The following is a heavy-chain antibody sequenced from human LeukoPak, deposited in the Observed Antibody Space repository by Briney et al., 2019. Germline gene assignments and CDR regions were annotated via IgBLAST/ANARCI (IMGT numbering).Heavy chain of an antibody. CDR1: GGSVSSGSYY. J-gene: IGHJ4*02. D-gene: IGHD6-6*01. V-gene: IGHV4-31*03. CDR3: ARVDYSSSSWSDY. CDR2: IYYSGST. Sequence: PSETLSLTCTVSGGSVSSGSYYWSWIRQHPGKGLEWIGYIYYSGSTYYNPSLKSRVTISVDTSKNQFSLKLSSVTAADTAVYYCARVDYSSSSWSDYWGQGTLVTVSS.